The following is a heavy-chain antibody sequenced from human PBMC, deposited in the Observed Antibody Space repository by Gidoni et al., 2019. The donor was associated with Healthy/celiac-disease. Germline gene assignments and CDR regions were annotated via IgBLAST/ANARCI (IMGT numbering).Heavy chain of an antibody. D-gene: IGHD1-26*01. CDR1: GYTLTELS. J-gene: IGHJ4*02. V-gene: IGHV1-24*01. CDR3: ATRSRKWELPEFDY. CDR2: FDPEDGET. Sequence: QVQLVQSGAEVKKPGASVTVSCKVSGYTLTELSMHWVRPAPGKGLEWMGGFDPEDGETIYAQKFQGRVTMTEDTSTDTAYMELSSLRSEDTAVYYCATRSRKWELPEFDYWGQGTLVTVSS.